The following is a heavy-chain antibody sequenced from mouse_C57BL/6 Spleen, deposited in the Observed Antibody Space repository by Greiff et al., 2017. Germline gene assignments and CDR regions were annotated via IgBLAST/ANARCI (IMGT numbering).Heavy chain of an antibody. V-gene: IGHV1-15*01. Sequence: QVQLQQSGAELVRPGASVTLSCKASGYTFTDYEMHWVKQTPGHGLEWIGAIDPETGGTAYNQKFKGKAILTADKSSSTAYMELHSVTSEDSAIYYCTNYYGASFFDYWGQGTTLTVSS. CDR1: GYTFTDYE. D-gene: IGHD1-1*01. CDR2: IDPETGGT. J-gene: IGHJ2*01. CDR3: TNYYGASFFDY.